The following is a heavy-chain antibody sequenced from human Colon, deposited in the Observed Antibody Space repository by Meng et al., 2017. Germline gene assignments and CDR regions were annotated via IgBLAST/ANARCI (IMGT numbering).Heavy chain of an antibody. CDR3: TRSPIVRGVRYFDY. CDR1: GYTFSDHY. Sequence: ASVKVSCKASGYTFSDHYMHWVRQAPGQGLEWMGWINPKTGGTNYGQKFQGRVTMTRDTSISTADMELSSLTSDDMAVYYCTRSPIVRGVRYFDYWGQGTQVTVSS. D-gene: IGHD3-10*01. V-gene: IGHV1-2*02. CDR2: INPKTGGT. J-gene: IGHJ4*02.